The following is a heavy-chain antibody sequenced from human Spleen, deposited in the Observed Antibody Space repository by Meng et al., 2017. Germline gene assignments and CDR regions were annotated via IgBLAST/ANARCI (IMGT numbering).Heavy chain of an antibody. CDR2: ISSSSSYI. CDR3: AREAVAVAGRGYGMDV. Sequence: ETLSLTCTVSGGSIVNNGYFWSWVRQPPGKGLEWVSSISSSSSYIYYADSVKGRFTISRDNAKNSLYLQMNSLRAEDTAVYYCAREAVAVAGRGYGMDVWGQGTTVTVSS. J-gene: IGHJ6*02. V-gene: IGHV3-21*01. CDR1: GGSIVNNGYF. D-gene: IGHD6-19*01.